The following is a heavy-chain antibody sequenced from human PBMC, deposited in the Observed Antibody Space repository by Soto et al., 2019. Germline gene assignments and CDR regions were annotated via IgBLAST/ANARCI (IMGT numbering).Heavy chain of an antibody. CDR1: GFTFSSYA. Sequence: PGGSLRLSCAASGFTFSSYAMSWVRQAPGKGLEWVSAISGSGGSTYYADSVKGRFTNSRDNSKNTLYLQMNSLRAEDTAVYYCAKDIVDQMVTWGFDPWGQGTLVTVSS. CDR2: ISGSGGST. D-gene: IGHD2-15*01. CDR3: AKDIVDQMVTWGFDP. J-gene: IGHJ5*02. V-gene: IGHV3-23*01.